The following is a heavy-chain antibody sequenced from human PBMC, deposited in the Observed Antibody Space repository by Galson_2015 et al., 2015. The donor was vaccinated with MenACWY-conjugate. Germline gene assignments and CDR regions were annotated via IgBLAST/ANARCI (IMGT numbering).Heavy chain of an antibody. D-gene: IGHD5-18*01. CDR2: IYYRGAT. V-gene: IGHV4-61*08. Sequence: ETLSLTCTVSGGSVTSGDYYWSWIRQSPGQGLEWIGYIYYRGATNYNPSLMSRVTISVDTSKNQFSLKLSSLTAADTAMYFCAREPVNSYVLDYWGQGTLVTVSS. CDR3: AREPVNSYVLDY. CDR1: GGSVTSGDYY. J-gene: IGHJ4*02.